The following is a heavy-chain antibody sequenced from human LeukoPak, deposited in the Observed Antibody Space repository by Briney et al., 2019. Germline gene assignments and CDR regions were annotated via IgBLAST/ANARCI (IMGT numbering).Heavy chain of an antibody. CDR3: AKDEYSYGIFDY. D-gene: IGHD5-18*01. CDR2: ISGSGGST. Sequence: SAISGSGGSTYYADSVKGRFTISRDNSKNTLYLQMNSLRAEDTAVYYCAKDEYSYGIFDYWGQGTLVTVSS. V-gene: IGHV3-23*01. J-gene: IGHJ4*02.